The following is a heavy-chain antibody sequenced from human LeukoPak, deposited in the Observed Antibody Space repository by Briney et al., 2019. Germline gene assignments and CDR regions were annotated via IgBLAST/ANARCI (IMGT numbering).Heavy chain of an antibody. J-gene: IGHJ3*02. CDR2: LNSDGSNA. D-gene: IGHD2-2*01. CDR1: GLTLSNHW. Sequence: GGSLRLSCAASGLTLSNHWMHWVRQAPGKGLMWVSRLNSDGSNAGYADSVKGRFTISRDNAKNTLYLEMNSLRAEDTAVYYCAKDLLRRGYCSSTSCPGDAFDIWGQGTMVTVSS. V-gene: IGHV3-74*01. CDR3: AKDLLRRGYCSSTSCPGDAFDI.